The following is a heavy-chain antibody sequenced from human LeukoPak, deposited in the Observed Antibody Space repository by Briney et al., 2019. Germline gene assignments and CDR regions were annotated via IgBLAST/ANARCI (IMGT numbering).Heavy chain of an antibody. Sequence: PSETLSLTCTVSGGSISSGSYYWSWIRQPAGKGLEWIGRIYTSESTDYNSSLKSRVTISVDTSKNQFSLKLSSVTAADTAVYYCARSSGYGSGWYRVQHDYWGQGTLVTVSS. J-gene: IGHJ4*02. CDR2: IYTSEST. CDR3: ARSSGYGSGWYRVQHDY. CDR1: GGSISSGSYY. V-gene: IGHV4-61*02. D-gene: IGHD6-19*01.